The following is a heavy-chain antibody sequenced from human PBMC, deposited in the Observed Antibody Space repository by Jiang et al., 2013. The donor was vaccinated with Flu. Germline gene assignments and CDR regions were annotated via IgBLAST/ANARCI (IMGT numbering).Heavy chain of an antibody. V-gene: IGHV4-59*01. CDR1: GGSIRSYY. CDR3: ARPPYGDPDAFDI. CDR2: IYYSGST. J-gene: IGHJ3*02. Sequence: LLKPSETLSLTCTVSGGSIRSYYWNWIRQPPGKGLEWIGYIYYSGSTNYNPSLKSRVTISVDTSKNQFSLKLSSVTAADTAVYYCARPPYGDPDAFDIWGQGTMVTVSS. D-gene: IGHD4-17*01.